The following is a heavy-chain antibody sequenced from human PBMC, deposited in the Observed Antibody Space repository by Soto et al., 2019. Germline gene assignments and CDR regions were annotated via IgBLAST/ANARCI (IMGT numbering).Heavy chain of an antibody. D-gene: IGHD3-22*01. Sequence: SVKVSCKASGGTFSSYAISWVRQAPGQGLEWMGGIIPIFGTANYAQKFQGRVTITADESTSTAYMELSSLRSEDTAVYYCARLDDSSGYYGNIWFDPWGQGTLVTVSS. CDR1: GGTFSSYA. CDR3: ARLDDSSGYYGNIWFDP. CDR2: IIPIFGTA. J-gene: IGHJ5*02. V-gene: IGHV1-69*13.